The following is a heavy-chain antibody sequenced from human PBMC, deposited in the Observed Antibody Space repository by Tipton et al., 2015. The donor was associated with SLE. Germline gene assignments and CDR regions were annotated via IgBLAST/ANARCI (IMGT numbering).Heavy chain of an antibody. CDR1: GDSFSSGSSS. CDR3: ARESVAAAGIDY. J-gene: IGHJ4*02. CDR2: IYHSGIT. D-gene: IGHD6-13*01. Sequence: TLSLTCTVSGDSFSSGSSSWNWARQPAGKGLEWIGLIYHSGITNYNPSLQSRVTLSVDMYKNQFSLRLSSVTAADAAVYYCARESVAAAGIDYWGQGTLVAVSS. V-gene: IGHV4-61*02.